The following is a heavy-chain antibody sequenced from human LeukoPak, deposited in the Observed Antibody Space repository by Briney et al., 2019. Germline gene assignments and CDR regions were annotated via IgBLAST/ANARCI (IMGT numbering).Heavy chain of an antibody. J-gene: IGHJ4*02. V-gene: IGHV3-30*02. CDR3: ARWNLGSDY. CDR2: IRADGRNK. D-gene: IGHD1-1*01. CDR1: AFTFSSYG. Sequence: GGCLRPSCAASAFTFSSYGMDWVRQPPSKWMEWVAFIRADGRNKYYADSVKGRFSISRDNSKNTLYLQMNSLRAENTSVYYCARWNLGSDYWGQGTLVTVSS.